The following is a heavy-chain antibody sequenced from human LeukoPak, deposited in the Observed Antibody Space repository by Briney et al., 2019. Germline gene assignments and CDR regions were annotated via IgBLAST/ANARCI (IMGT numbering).Heavy chain of an antibody. CDR1: GYSISSGYY. V-gene: IGHV4-38-2*02. CDR2: IYHSGST. J-gene: IGHJ6*03. D-gene: IGHD2-2*01. CDR3: ARVRDVVVPAAMPRYGYYYMDV. Sequence: SETLSLTCTVSGYSISSGYYWGWIRQPPGKGLEWIGSIYHSGSTYYNPSLKSRVTISVDTSKNQFSLKLSSVTVADTAVYYCARVRDVVVPAAMPRYGYYYMDVWGKGTTVTVSS.